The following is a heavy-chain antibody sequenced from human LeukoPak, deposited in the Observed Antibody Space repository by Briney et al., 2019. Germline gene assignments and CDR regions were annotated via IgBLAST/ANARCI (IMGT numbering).Heavy chain of an antibody. J-gene: IGHJ4*02. CDR2: ISGSGGST. CDR1: GFTFSSYA. CDR3: AKAVEMATITGFDY. Sequence: GGSLRLSCAASGFTFSSYAMSWVRQAPGKGLEWVSAISGSGGSTYYADSVKGRFTISRDNSKNSLYLQMNSLRAEDTAVYYCAKAVEMATITGFDYWGQGTLVTVSS. D-gene: IGHD5-24*01. V-gene: IGHV3-23*01.